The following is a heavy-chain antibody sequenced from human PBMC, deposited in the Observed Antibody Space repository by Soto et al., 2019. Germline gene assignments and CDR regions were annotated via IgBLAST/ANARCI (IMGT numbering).Heavy chain of an antibody. J-gene: IGHJ4*02. D-gene: IGHD3-22*01. CDR1: GASVSSASYL. CDR3: ARRVQDSGRFYYVDY. V-gene: IGHV4-39*01. Sequence: QLQLQESGPGLVKPSETLSLTCSVSGASVSSASYLWGWIRQPPGKGLEWIGSASYTGASYLTPSLKSRVTISVDTSKNQFFLNLRSLTAADTAVYYCARRVQDSGRFYYVDYCGQGILVTVSS. CDR2: ASYTGAS.